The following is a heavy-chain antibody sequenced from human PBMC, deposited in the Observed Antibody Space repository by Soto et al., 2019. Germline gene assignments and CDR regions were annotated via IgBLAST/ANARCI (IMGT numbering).Heavy chain of an antibody. Sequence: QVQLQESGPGLVKPSQTLSLTCTVSGGSISSSDYYWSRIRQHPGKGLAWLGYIYYSGSAYYNPSLKSRVTISVDTAKNQFSLKVTSVTAADTAVYYCAREVSPNSRGWYTVLVRWFDPWGQGTLVTVSS. D-gene: IGHD6-19*01. CDR1: GGSISSSDYY. J-gene: IGHJ5*02. V-gene: IGHV4-31*03. CDR3: AREVSPNSRGWYTVLVRWFDP. CDR2: IYYSGSA.